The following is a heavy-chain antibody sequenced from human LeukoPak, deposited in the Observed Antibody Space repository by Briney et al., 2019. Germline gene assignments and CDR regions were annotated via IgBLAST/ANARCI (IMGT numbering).Heavy chain of an antibody. CDR3: ARESKYSGYPFDY. J-gene: IGHJ4*02. D-gene: IGHD5-12*01. Sequence: QPGGSLRLSCAASGFTFSSYWMHWVRQAPGKGLVWVSRVNSDGSGTTYADSVKGRFTISRDNAKNTLYLQMNSLRAEDTAVYYCARESKYSGYPFDYWGQGTLVTVSS. V-gene: IGHV3-74*01. CDR2: VNSDGSGT. CDR1: GFTFSSYW.